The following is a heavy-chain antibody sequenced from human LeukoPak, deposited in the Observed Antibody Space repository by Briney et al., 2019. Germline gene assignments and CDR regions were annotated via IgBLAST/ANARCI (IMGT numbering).Heavy chain of an antibody. J-gene: IGHJ4*02. D-gene: IGHD3-22*01. V-gene: IGHV3-15*01. CDR1: GFTFTNAW. Sequence: GGSLRLSCAASGFTFTNAWMSWVRQAPGKGLEWVGRFKTKTDGGTTDYTAPVKGRFTISRDASKNTLYLQMDSLKTGDTAMYYCARGHYDTSGYYFYYFDYWGQGTLVTVSS. CDR2: FKTKTDGGTT. CDR3: ARGHYDTSGYYFYYFDY.